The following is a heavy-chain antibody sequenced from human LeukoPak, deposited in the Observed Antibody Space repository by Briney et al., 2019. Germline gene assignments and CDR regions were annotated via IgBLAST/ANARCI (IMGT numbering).Heavy chain of an antibody. D-gene: IGHD3-22*01. CDR1: GGSMSNYY. CDR2: IFSSGSP. Sequence: SETLSLTCTVSGGSMSNYYWSWIRQPPGKGLEWIAYIFSSGSPNYNPSLKSRVTISVDMSKNQFSLKLSSVTAADTAVYYCARHAPRDSSGNDAFDVWGQGTTVTVSS. CDR3: ARHAPRDSSGNDAFDV. J-gene: IGHJ3*01. V-gene: IGHV4-59*08.